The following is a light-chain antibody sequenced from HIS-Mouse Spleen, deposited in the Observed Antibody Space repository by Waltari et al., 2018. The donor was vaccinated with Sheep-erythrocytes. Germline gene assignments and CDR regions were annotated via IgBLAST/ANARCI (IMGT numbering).Light chain of an antibody. V-gene: IGLV1-51*01. CDR3: GTWDSSLSAYV. CDR2: DNN. Sequence: QSVLTQPPSVSAAPGQKVTISCSGSSSNLGNNYVSWYHQLPGTAPNLLIYDNNKRPSGIPDRFSGSKSGTSATLGITGLQTGDEADYYCGTWDSSLSAYVFGTGTKVTVL. J-gene: IGLJ1*01. CDR1: SSNLGNNY.